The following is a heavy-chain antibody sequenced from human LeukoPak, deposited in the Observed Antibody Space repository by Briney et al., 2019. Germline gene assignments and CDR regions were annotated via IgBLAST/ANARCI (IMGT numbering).Heavy chain of an antibody. CDR2: ITGGGSGI. CDR3: AKWGDYDVLTGYYVSDY. Sequence: GGSLRLSCAASGFTFSNYAMSWVRQAPGKGLEWVSAITGGGSGIHYADSMKSRFTISRDNSKNTLYLQINGLRAEDTAVYYCAKWGDYDVLTGYYVSDYWGQGTLVTVSS. CDR1: GFTFSNYA. V-gene: IGHV3-23*01. J-gene: IGHJ4*02. D-gene: IGHD3-9*01.